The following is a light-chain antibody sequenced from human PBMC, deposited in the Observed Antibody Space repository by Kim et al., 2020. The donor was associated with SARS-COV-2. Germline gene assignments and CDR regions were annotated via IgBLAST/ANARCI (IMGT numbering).Light chain of an antibody. CDR2: QET. CDR1: KWGNTF. V-gene: IGLV3-1*01. Sequence: SVSPGQTASITCSGNKWGNTFASWYQQKPGQSPVLVIYQETRRPSGIPERFSGSKSGNTATLTISGTQSMDEADYYCQAWDSTAYVFGTGTKVTVL. J-gene: IGLJ1*01. CDR3: QAWDSTAYV.